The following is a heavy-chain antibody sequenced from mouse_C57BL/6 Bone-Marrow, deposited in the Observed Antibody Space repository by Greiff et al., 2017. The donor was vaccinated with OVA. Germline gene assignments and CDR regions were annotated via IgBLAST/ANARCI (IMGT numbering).Heavy chain of an antibody. CDR3: ARGGKGYPAWFAY. J-gene: IGHJ3*01. D-gene: IGHD3-1*01. CDR2: IDPNSGGT. CDR1: GYTFTSYW. Sequence: QVQLQQPGAELVKPGASVKLSCKASGYTFTSYWMHWVKQRPGRGLEWIGRIDPNSGGTKYNEKFKSKATLTVNKPSSTAYIQLSSLTSEDSAVYCCARGGKGYPAWFAYWGQGTLVTVSA. V-gene: IGHV1-72*01.